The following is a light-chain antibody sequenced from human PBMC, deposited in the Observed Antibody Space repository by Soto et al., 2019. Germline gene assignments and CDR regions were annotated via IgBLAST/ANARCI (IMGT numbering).Light chain of an antibody. CDR3: QPYNKWPRT. CDR1: QSVITN. CDR2: GAS. V-gene: IGKV3-15*01. J-gene: IGKJ1*01. Sequence: EIVMTQSPATLSVSPGERATLSCRASQSVITNLAWYQQKPGQAPRLLIYGASTRAAIIPARFSGSGSGTEFTLTISSLQSEESAGYYCQPYNKWPRTFGQGTKVDIK.